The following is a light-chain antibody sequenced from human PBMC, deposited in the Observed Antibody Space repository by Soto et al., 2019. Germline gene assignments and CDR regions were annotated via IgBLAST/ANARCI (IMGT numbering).Light chain of an antibody. CDR2: GNI. Sequence: QSVLTQPPSVSGAPGQRVTISCTGSSSNIGAGYDVHWYQQVPGTAPKLLIYGNINRPSGVPDRFSGSKSGTSASLAITGLTADDEADYYCQSYDSSLTVVFGGGTQLTVL. CDR1: SSNIGAGYD. CDR3: QSYDSSLTVV. J-gene: IGLJ2*01. V-gene: IGLV1-40*01.